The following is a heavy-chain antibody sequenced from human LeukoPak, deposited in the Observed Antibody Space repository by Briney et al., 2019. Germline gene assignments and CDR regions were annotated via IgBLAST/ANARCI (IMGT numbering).Heavy chain of an antibody. Sequence: PGGSLRLSCAASGFTFSSYAMSWVRQAPGKGPEWVSAISGSGGSTYYADSVKGRFTISRDNSKNTLYLQMNSLRAEDTAVYYCAKDGLSGYSSSWYDYWGQGTLVTVSS. J-gene: IGHJ4*02. D-gene: IGHD6-13*01. V-gene: IGHV3-23*01. CDR2: ISGSGGST. CDR3: AKDGLSGYSSSWYDY. CDR1: GFTFSSYA.